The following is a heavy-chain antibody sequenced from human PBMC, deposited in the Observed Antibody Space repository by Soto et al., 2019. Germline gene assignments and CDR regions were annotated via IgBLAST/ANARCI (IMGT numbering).Heavy chain of an antibody. V-gene: IGHV3-23*01. CDR2: ISGSGGST. Sequence: PGGSLRLSCPASGFTFSSYAMSWVRQAPGKGLEWVSAISGSGGSTYYADSVKGRFTISRDNSKNTPYLQMNSLRAEDTAVYYCAKRGVDTAWGSALGPLGYFQHWGQGTLVTVSS. CDR3: AKRGVDTAWGSALGPLGYFQH. D-gene: IGHD3-16*01. J-gene: IGHJ1*01. CDR1: GFTFSSYA.